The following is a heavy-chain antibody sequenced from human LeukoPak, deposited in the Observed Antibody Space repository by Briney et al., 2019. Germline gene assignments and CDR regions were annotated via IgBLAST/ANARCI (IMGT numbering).Heavy chain of an antibody. V-gene: IGHV4-34*01. CDR3: ARDYYGMDV. CDR1: GGSFSGYY. J-gene: IGHJ6*02. Sequence: SETLSLTCAVYGGSFSGYYWSWIRQPPGKGLEWIGEINHSGSTNYNPSLKSRVTISVDTSKNQFSLKLSSVTAADTAVYYCARDYYGMDVWGQGTTVTVSS. CDR2: INHSGST.